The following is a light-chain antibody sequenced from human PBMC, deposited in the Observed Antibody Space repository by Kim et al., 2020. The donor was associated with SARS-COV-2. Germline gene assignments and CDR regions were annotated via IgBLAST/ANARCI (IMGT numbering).Light chain of an antibody. V-gene: IGLV1-40*01. CDR1: SSNIGTYD. CDR2: GRN. J-gene: IGLJ1*01. CDR3: QSYDTSLSAFV. Sequence: QSVLTQPPSVSGAPGQRITISCSGSSSNIGTYDVHWYQQVPGTAPKLLIYGRNNRPSGVPDRFSGSKSGTSASLAITGLQAEDEADYYCQSYDTSLSAFVFGTGTKVTVL.